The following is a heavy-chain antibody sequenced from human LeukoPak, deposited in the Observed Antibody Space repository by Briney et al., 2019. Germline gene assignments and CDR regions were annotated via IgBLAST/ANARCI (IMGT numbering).Heavy chain of an antibody. D-gene: IGHD3-9*01. CDR3: AKGTRPLRYFDWLARRDFDY. CDR1: GFTFSSYA. J-gene: IGHJ4*02. V-gene: IGHV3-23*01. CDR2: ISGSGGST. Sequence: GGSLRLSCAASGFTFSSYAMSWVRQAPGKGLEWVSAISGSGGSTYYADSVEGRFTISRDNSKNTLYLQMNSLRAEDTAVYYCAKGTRPLRYFDWLARRDFDYWGQGTLVTVSS.